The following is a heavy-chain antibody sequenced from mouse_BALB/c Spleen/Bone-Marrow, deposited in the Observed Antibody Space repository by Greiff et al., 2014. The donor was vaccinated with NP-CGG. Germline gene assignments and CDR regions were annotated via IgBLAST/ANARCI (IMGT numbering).Heavy chain of an antibody. CDR1: GYTFTSYW. CDR3: TSWDY. V-gene: IGHV1S22*01. J-gene: IGHJ2*01. Sequence: LQQSGSELVRPGASVKLSCKASGYTFTSYWMHWVKQRHGQGLEWIGNIYPGSGSTNYDEKFKSKGTLTVDTSSSTAYMHLSSLTSEDSAVYHCTSWDYWGQGTTLTVSS. CDR2: IYPGSGST.